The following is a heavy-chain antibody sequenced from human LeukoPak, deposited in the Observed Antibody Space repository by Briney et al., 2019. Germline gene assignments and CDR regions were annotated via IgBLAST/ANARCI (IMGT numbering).Heavy chain of an antibody. D-gene: IGHD3-10*01. CDR2: ISYDGSNK. V-gene: IGHV3-30-3*01. CDR1: GFTFSSYA. J-gene: IGHJ4*02. Sequence: GGSLRLSCAASGFTFSSYAMHWVRQAPGKGLEWVAVISYDGSNKYYADSVKGRFTISRDNSKNTPYLQMNSLRAEDTAVYYCARDWTRTVRGPFDYWGQGTLVTVSS. CDR3: ARDWTRTVRGPFDY.